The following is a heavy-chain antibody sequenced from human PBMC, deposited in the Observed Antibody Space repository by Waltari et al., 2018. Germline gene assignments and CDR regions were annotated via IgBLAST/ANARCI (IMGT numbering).Heavy chain of an antibody. CDR2: IYYSGST. V-gene: IGHV4-39*01. D-gene: IGHD6-6*01. Sequence: QLQLQESGPGLVKPSETLSLTCTVSGGSISSSSYYWGWIRQPPGKGLEWIGSIYYSGSTYYNPSLKSRVTISVDTSKNQFSLKLSSVTAADTAVYYCARGGSSSSGGNFDYWGQGTLVTVSS. CDR1: GGSISSSSYY. CDR3: ARGGSSSSGGNFDY. J-gene: IGHJ4*02.